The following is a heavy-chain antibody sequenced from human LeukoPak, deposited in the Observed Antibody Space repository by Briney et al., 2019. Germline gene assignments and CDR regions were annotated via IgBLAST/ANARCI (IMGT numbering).Heavy chain of an antibody. V-gene: IGHV3-23*01. CDR3: AKVGDSSGWEYYFDY. Sequence: GGSLRLSCAASGFTFSSYAMSWVRQAPGKGLEWVSAISGSCGSTYYADSVKGRFTISRDNSKNTLYLQMNSLRAEDTAVYYCAKVGDSSGWEYYFDYWGQGTLVTVSS. J-gene: IGHJ4*02. CDR2: ISGSCGST. CDR1: GFTFSSYA. D-gene: IGHD6-19*01.